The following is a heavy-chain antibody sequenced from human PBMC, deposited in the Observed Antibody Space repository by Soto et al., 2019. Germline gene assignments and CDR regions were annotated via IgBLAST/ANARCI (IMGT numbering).Heavy chain of an antibody. D-gene: IGHD4-4*01. CDR1: GFTFTDFY. Sequence: EVQLVQSGGGLIQPGGSLRLSCVGSGFTFTDFYMNWVRQAPGKGLEWVANIRADGSETNYVESVKGRFTTSRDDAKNSLFLQMTSLRADDTAVYYCAGWGGHDYNYWGQGILVTVSS. CDR3: AGWGGHDYNY. CDR2: IRADGSET. J-gene: IGHJ4*02. V-gene: IGHV3-7*03.